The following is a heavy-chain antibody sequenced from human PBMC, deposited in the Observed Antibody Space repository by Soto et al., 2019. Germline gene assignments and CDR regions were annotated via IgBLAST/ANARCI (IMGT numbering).Heavy chain of an antibody. CDR2: ISSSSYI. Sequence: GGSLRLSCTASGFAFGDHAMSWVRQAPGKGLEWVSSISSSSYIYYADSVKGRFTISRDNAKNSLYLQMNSLRAEDTAVYYCARDMYYYGSGIGYWGQGTLVTVSS. V-gene: IGHV3-21*01. J-gene: IGHJ4*02. CDR1: GFAFGDHA. CDR3: ARDMYYYGSGIGY. D-gene: IGHD3-10*01.